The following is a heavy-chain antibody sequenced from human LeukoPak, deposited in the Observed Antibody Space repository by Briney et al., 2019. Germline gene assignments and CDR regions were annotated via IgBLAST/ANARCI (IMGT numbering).Heavy chain of an antibody. CDR2: IRSKAYGWTT. J-gene: IGHJ4*02. CDR1: GFTFGDYA. CDR3: TRARMVRGVTIFDY. V-gene: IGHV3-49*04. D-gene: IGHD3-10*01. Sequence: GGSLRLSCTASGFTFGDYAMSWVRQAPGKGLEWVGFIRSKAYGWTTEYAASVKGRFTISRDDSKSIAYLQMNSLKTEDTAVYYCTRARMVRGVTIFDYWGQGTLVTVSS.